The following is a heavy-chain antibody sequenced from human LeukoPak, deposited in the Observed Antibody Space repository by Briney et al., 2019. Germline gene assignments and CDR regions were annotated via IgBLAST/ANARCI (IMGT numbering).Heavy chain of an antibody. CDR3: ASGMAVTGSSMVGN. V-gene: IGHV4-31*03. Sequence: SQTLSLTCTVSGGSISSGGYYWSWIRQHPGKGLEWIGYIYYSGSTYYNPSLKSRVTISVDTSKNQFSLKLSSVTAADTAVYYCASGMAVTGSSMVGNWGQGTLVTVSS. J-gene: IGHJ4*02. D-gene: IGHD6-19*01. CDR2: IYYSGST. CDR1: GGSISSGGYY.